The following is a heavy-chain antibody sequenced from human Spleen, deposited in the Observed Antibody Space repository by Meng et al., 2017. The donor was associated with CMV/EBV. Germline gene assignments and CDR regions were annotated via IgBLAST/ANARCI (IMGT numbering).Heavy chain of an antibody. J-gene: IGHJ4*02. CDR1: ISSGGYY. D-gene: IGHD2-15*01. CDR2: IYYSGST. Sequence: ISSGGYYWSWIRQHPGKGLEWIGYIYYSGSTYYNPSLKSRVTISVDTSKNQFSLKLRSVTAADTAVYYCARAVYYCSGSNCYRYYFDYWGQGTLVTVSS. V-gene: IGHV4-31*02. CDR3: ARAVYYCSGSNCYRYYFDY.